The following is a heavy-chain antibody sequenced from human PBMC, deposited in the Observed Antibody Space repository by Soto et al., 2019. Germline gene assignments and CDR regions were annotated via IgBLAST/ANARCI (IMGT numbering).Heavy chain of an antibody. V-gene: IGHV3-66*01. D-gene: IGHD3-16*01. J-gene: IGHJ4*02. CDR3: AIRRVFGGGPLAFDS. CDR1: GFTVSSNY. Sequence: GGSLRLSCAASGFTVSSNYMSWVRQAPGKGLEWVSVIYSGGSTYYADSVKGRFTISRDNSKNTLYLQMNSLRAEDTAVYYCAIRRVFGGGPLAFDSWGRGTLVTVSS. CDR2: IYSGGST.